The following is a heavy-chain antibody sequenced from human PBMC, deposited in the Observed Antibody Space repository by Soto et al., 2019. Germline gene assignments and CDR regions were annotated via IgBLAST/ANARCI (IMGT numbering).Heavy chain of an antibody. Sequence: QVQLVQSGAEVKKPGSSVKVSCKASGGTFSSYAISWVRQAPGQGLEWMGGIIPIFGTANYEQKFQGRVTITADESTSTADMELSRLRSEDTVVYYCARLPVAYLYWDYWGQGTPVTVSS. CDR1: GGTFSSYA. V-gene: IGHV1-69*12. J-gene: IGHJ4*02. D-gene: IGHD6-19*01. CDR2: IIPIFGTA. CDR3: ARLPVAYLYWDY.